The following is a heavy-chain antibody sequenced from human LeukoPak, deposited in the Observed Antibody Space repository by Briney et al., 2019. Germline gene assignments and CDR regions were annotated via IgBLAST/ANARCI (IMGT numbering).Heavy chain of an antibody. V-gene: IGHV4-39*01. D-gene: IGHD3-10*01. CDR3: ATVFGDWSYYYSMDV. J-gene: IGHJ6*02. CDR1: GGSIRSSYYY. CDR2: IYYSGST. Sequence: SETLSLTCTVSGGSIRSSYYYRGWIRQPPGKGLEWIGSIYYSGSTYYNPSLKSRVTISVDTSKNQFSLKLSSVTAADTAVYYCATVFGDWSYYYSMDVWGQGTTVTVSS.